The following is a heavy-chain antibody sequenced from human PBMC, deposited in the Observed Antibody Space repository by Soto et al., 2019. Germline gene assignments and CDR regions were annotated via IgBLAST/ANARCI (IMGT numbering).Heavy chain of an antibody. CDR1: GFSLSTSGVG. J-gene: IGHJ4*02. CDR2: MFWDDDK. V-gene: IGHV2-5*02. CDR3: SRILTGTGGHFVV. Sequence: QLNLKESGPTLVQPTQTLTLTCSFSGFSLSTSGVGVGCIRQPPEKALERLALMFWDDDKSYSQSHKSRLNITKDTSKNQVGLTLTNMDPVDTATYYCSRILTGTGGHFVVWGQGALVTVSS. D-gene: IGHD2-8*02.